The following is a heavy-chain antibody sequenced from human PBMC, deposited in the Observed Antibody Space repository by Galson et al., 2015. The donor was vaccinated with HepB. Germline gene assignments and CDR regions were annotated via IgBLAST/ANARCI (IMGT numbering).Heavy chain of an antibody. Sequence: SLRLSCAASGFTFSDYSMNWVRQAPGKGLEWVSYISSSGGNTIYADSVKGRFTVSRDNAKNSLYLQLNSLRDEDTSVYYCARETAAAGASDYWGRGTLVTVSS. CDR2: ISSSGGNT. CDR3: ARETAAAGASDY. V-gene: IGHV3-48*02. D-gene: IGHD6-13*01. CDR1: GFTFSDYS. J-gene: IGHJ4*02.